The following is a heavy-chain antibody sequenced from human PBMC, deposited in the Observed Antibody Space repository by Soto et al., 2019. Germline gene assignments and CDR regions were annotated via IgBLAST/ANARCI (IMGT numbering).Heavy chain of an antibody. Sequence: PSETLSLPCPVSGGSMRSSSYYSGWLRQPPGKGLERIGSIYYSGSTYYNPSLKSRVTISVDTSKSQFSLKLSSVTAADTAVYDCARHGVAAAGTRYGMDSWGGVTTVTVPA. V-gene: IGHV4-39*01. CDR3: ARHGVAAAGTRYGMDS. CDR2: IYYSGST. J-gene: IGHJ6*01. CDR1: GGSMRSSSYY. D-gene: IGHD6-13*01.